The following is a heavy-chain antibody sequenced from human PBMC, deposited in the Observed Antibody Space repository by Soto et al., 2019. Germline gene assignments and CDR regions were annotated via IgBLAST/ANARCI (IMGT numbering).Heavy chain of an antibody. Sequence: GGSLRLSYAASGFTFNTYPMNWVRHAPGKGLEWVSTISDSGGNTYYADSVKGRFTISRDNSKDTLHLQMNSLRAEDTAVYYCAKDMADTLRYFDWSLDWGQGTLVTVSS. CDR1: GFTFNTYP. J-gene: IGHJ4*02. CDR3: AKDMADTLRYFDWSLD. CDR2: ISDSGGNT. D-gene: IGHD3-9*01. V-gene: IGHV3-23*01.